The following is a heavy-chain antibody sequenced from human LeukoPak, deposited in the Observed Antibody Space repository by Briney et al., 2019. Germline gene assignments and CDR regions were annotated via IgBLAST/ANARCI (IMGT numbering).Heavy chain of an antibody. V-gene: IGHV4-59*11. D-gene: IGHD3-3*01. CDR1: RGSMNGHS. J-gene: IGHJ4*02. CDR3: VRLNTYDDFDY. CDR2: VHYSGRT. Sequence: SETLSLTCTVPRGSMNGHSWSWIRQPPATGLEWIGNVHYSGRTTYSPSLKSPVAISLDTSKNQFSLILSSVTAADSAMYYCVRLNTYDDFDYWGQGTLVTVPS.